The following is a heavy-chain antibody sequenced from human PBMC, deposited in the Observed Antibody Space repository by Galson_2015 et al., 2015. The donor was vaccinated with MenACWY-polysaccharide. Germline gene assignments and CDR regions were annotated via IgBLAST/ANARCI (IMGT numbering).Heavy chain of an antibody. D-gene: IGHD2-2*01. J-gene: IGHJ5*02. CDR1: GYTFTGNF. Sequence: SVKVSCKASGYTFTGNFIHWVRQAPGQGLEWVGWISRNSGAISYAQKFQGRVTMTRDTSINTAYMELNRLRSDDTAMYYCTRVSTSQQAEGNWFVPWGQGTPVTVSS. CDR3: TRVSTSQQAEGNWFVP. CDR2: ISRNSGAI. V-gene: IGHV1-2*02.